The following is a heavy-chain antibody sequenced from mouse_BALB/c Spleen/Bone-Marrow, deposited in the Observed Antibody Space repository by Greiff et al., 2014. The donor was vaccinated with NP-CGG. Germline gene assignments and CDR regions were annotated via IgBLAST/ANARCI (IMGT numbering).Heavy chain of an antibody. CDR1: GFSLTSYG. J-gene: IGHJ4*01. D-gene: IGHD1-2*01. Sequence: VQLQQSGPGLVAPSQSLSITCTVSGFSLTSYGVHWVRQPPGKGLEWLGVIWAGGSTNYNSALMSRLSISKDNSKSQVFLKRNSLQTDETAMYYCARITTATGAMDYWGQGTSVTVSS. V-gene: IGHV2-9*02. CDR2: IWAGGST. CDR3: ARITTATGAMDY.